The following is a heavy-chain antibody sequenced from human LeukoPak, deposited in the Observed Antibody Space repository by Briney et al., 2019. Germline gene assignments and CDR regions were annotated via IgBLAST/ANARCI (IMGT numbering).Heavy chain of an antibody. J-gene: IGHJ4*02. D-gene: IGHD6-13*01. CDR1: GYTFSDYY. V-gene: IGHV1-2*02. CDR2: INPNSGGT. CDR3: AREQQLVTGHRANFDY. Sequence: ASVKVSCKASGYTFSDYYMHWVRQAPGQGLEWMGWINPNSGGTNYAQKFQGRVTMTRDTSISTAYMELRRLRSDDTAVYYCAREQQLVTGHRANFDYWGQGTLVTVSS.